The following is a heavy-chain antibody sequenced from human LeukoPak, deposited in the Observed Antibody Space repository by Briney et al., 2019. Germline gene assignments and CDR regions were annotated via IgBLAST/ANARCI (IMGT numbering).Heavy chain of an antibody. CDR3: AKPGQGYSSSWYARVSLVNAFDI. CDR2: ISGSGGST. CDR1: GFTFSSYA. D-gene: IGHD6-13*01. J-gene: IGHJ3*02. Sequence: PGGSLRLSCAASGFTFSSYAMSWVRQAPGKGLEWVSAISGSGGSTYYADSVKGWFTISRDNSKNTLYLQMNSLRAEDTAVYYCAKPGQGYSSSWYARVSLVNAFDIWGQGTMVTVSS. V-gene: IGHV3-23*01.